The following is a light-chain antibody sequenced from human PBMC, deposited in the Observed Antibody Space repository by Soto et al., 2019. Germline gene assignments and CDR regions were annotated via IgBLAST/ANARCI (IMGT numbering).Light chain of an antibody. V-gene: IGKV1-5*01. J-gene: IGKJ1*01. Sequence: DIQMTQSPSTLSASVGDRVTITCRASQSISSWLAWYQQKPGIAPKLLIYDASNLESGVPSRFSGSGSGTEFTLTISSLQPDDSATYYCQHYNSYPWTLGQGTKVEV. CDR3: QHYNSYPWT. CDR2: DAS. CDR1: QSISSW.